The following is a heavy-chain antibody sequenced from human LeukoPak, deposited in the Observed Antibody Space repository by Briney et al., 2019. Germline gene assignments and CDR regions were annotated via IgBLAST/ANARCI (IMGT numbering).Heavy chain of an antibody. CDR3: ATDIVVVPVASRGGYSYGDPTDY. V-gene: IGHV3-30*01. D-gene: IGHD2-2*01. Sequence: PGGSLRLSCAASGFTFSSHTMHWVRQAPGKGLEWVAVISYDGSDKYYADSVKGRFTISRDNSKNTLYLQMNSLRAEDTAVYYCATDIVVVPVASRGGYSYGDPTDYWGQGTLVIVSS. CDR1: GFTFSSHT. CDR2: ISYDGSDK. J-gene: IGHJ4*02.